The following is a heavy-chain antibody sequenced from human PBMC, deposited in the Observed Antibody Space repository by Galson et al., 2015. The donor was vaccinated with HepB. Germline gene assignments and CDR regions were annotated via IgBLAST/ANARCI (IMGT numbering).Heavy chain of an antibody. CDR2: IKSKTDGGTT. V-gene: IGHV3-15*01. CDR3: TTGPLHNDYGDPVDY. D-gene: IGHD4-17*01. J-gene: IGHJ4*02. Sequence: SLRLSCAASGFTFSNAWMTWVRQVPGKGLEWVGRIKSKTDGGTTDYAAPVKGRFTISRDDSKNTLYLEMNTLKTEDTAVYYCTTGPLHNDYGDPVDYWGQGTLVTVSS. CDR1: GFTFSNAW.